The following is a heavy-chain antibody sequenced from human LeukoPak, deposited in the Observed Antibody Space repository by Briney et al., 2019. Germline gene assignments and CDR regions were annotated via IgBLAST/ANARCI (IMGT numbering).Heavy chain of an antibody. CDR1: GGSISSSSYY. V-gene: IGHV4-39*01. CDR3: ARAWSQSGWPAAINEQGWFDP. CDR2: IYYSGST. Sequence: SETLSLTCTVSGGSISSSSYYWGWIRQPPGKGLEWIGSIYYSGSTYYNPSLKSRVTISVDTSKNQFSLKLSSVTAADTAVYYCARAWSQSGWPAAINEQGWFDPWGQGTLVTVSS. J-gene: IGHJ5*02. D-gene: IGHD2-2*01.